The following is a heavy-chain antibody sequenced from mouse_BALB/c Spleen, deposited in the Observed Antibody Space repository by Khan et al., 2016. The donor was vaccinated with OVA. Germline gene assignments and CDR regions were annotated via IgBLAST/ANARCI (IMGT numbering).Heavy chain of an antibody. Sequence: DLVKPGASVKLSCKASGYTFTSYCINWIKQRPGQGLEWIGRIAPGSGSSSYNEMFKGKATLTLDTSSSTAYIQLSSLSSEDSAVYFCARENDYGRTCYAMDDWGQGTSVTVSS. V-gene: IGHV1S41*01. CDR2: IAPGSGSS. D-gene: IGHD1-1*01. CDR3: ARENDYGRTCYAMDD. CDR1: GYTFTSYC. J-gene: IGHJ4*01.